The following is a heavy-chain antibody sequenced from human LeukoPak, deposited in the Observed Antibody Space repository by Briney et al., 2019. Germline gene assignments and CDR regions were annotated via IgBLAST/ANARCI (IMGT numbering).Heavy chain of an antibody. CDR2: IIPIFGTA. CDR1: GYTFTSYD. D-gene: IGHD3-3*01. Sequence: AASVKVSCKASGYTFTSYDINWVRQAPGQGLEWMGGIIPIFGTANYAQKFQGRVTITADESTSTAYMELSSLRSEDTAVYYCARVLRITIFGVVHSWFDPWGQGTLVTVSS. V-gene: IGHV1-69*13. CDR3: ARVLRITIFGVVHSWFDP. J-gene: IGHJ5*02.